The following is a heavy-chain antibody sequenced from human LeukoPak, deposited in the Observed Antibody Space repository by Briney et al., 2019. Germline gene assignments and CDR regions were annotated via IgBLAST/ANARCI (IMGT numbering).Heavy chain of an antibody. CDR1: GFTFSSYA. D-gene: IGHD2-2*01. J-gene: IGHJ6*04. Sequence: PGGSLRLSGAASGFTFSSYAMHWVRQAPGKGLEWVAVISYDGSNKYYADSVKGRFTISRDNSKNTLYLQMNSLRAEDTAVYYCAREYCSSTSCYLFYYYYYGMDVWGKGTTVTVSS. CDR3: AREYCSSTSCYLFYYYYYGMDV. CDR2: ISYDGSNK. V-gene: IGHV3-30*04.